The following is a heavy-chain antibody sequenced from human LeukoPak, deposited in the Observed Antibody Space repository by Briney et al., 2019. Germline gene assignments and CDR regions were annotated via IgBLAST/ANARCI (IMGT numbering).Heavy chain of an antibody. J-gene: IGHJ4*02. D-gene: IGHD1-26*01. V-gene: IGHV1-24*01. Sequence: AAVKVSCKVSVYTLTELSLHWVRQAPGKGLEWMGRFDPEHGEIIYAQKFQGRVTMTEDTSTDTAYLELSSLRSEDTAVYYCATDTRIVGTKGAHDCWGQGTLVTVSS. CDR1: VYTLTELS. CDR2: FDPEHGEI. CDR3: ATDTRIVGTKGAHDC.